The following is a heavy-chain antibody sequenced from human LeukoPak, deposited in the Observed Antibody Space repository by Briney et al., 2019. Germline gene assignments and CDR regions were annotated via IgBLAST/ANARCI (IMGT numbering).Heavy chain of an antibody. D-gene: IGHD2-2*01. CDR3: ARDAPPRYCSSTSCWGGFDY. Sequence: GGSLRLASAASGFTFSSYSMNWDRQAPGKGLEWVSYISSSSTIYYADSVKGRFTISRDNAKNSLYLQMNSLRAEDMVVYYCARDAPPRYCSSTSCWGGFDYWGQGTLVTVSS. CDR2: ISSSSTI. V-gene: IGHV3-48*01. J-gene: IGHJ4*02. CDR1: GFTFSSYS.